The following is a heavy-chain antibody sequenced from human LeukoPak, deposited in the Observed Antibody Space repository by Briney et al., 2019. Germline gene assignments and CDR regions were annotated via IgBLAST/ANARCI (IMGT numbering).Heavy chain of an antibody. CDR3: ARGTYYYDSSGLTERTFDY. D-gene: IGHD3-22*01. V-gene: IGHV4-31*03. CDR2: IYYTGST. CDR1: GGSISSGGYY. J-gene: IGHJ4*02. Sequence: SETLSLTCTVSGGSISSGGYYWSWIRQHPGNGLEWIGYIYYTGSTYYNPSLKSRVIISADTSKNQFSLKLSSVTAADTAVYYCARGTYYYDSSGLTERTFDYWGQGTLVTVSS.